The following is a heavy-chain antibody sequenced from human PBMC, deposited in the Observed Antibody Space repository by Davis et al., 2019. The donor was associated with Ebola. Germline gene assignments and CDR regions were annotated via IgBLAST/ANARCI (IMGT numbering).Heavy chain of an antibody. D-gene: IGHD4-11*01. V-gene: IGHV1-2*04. J-gene: IGHJ6*02. Sequence: ASVKVSCKASGYTFTGYYMHWVRQAPGQGLEWMGWINPNSGGTNYAQKFQGWVTMTRDTSISTAYMELSRLRSDDTAVYYCARVGDDYSNYRGYYYYGMDVWGQGTTVTVSS. CDR2: INPNSGGT. CDR3: ARVGDDYSNYRGYYYYGMDV. CDR1: GYTFTGYY.